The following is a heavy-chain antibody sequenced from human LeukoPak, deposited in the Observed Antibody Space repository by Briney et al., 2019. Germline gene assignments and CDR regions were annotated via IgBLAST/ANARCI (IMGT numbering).Heavy chain of an antibody. CDR2: ISSSSSYI. CDR1: GFTFSSYS. J-gene: IGHJ4*02. CDR3: AGDERWIQFNY. Sequence: GGSLRLSCAASGFTFSSYSMNWVRQAPGKGLEWVSSISSSSSYIYYADSVKGRFTISRDNAKNSLYLHMNGLRVEDTAIYYCAGDERWIQFNYWGQGTLVTVSS. D-gene: IGHD5-18*01. V-gene: IGHV3-21*04.